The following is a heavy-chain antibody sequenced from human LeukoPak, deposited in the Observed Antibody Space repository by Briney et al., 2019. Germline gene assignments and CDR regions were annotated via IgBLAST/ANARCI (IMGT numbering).Heavy chain of an antibody. Sequence: GGSLRLSRAASGFTFSNYWMHWVRQAPGKGLVRVSRINSDGINTSYADSVKGRFTISRDNAKNTLNLQMNSLRAEDTAVYYCARDLGQYYDTSDNWFDPWGQGTLVTVSS. J-gene: IGHJ5*02. D-gene: IGHD3-22*01. CDR2: INSDGINT. CDR1: GFTFSNYW. CDR3: ARDLGQYYDTSDNWFDP. V-gene: IGHV3-74*01.